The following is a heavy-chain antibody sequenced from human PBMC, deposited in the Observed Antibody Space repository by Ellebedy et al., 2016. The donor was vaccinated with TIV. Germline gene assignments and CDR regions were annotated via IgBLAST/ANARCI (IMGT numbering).Heavy chain of an antibody. CDR2: FHPHDSDT. Sequence: PGGSLRLSCQGSGYSFVSYWIGWARQMPGKGLEWMAIFHPHDSDTRVNPPFQGQVTFSVDKSISTAYLQWSSLEATDTAMYYCARLSSSSYYGGGFDVWGQGTAVTVS. CDR3: ARLSSSSYYGGGFDV. D-gene: IGHD6-13*01. CDR1: GYSFVSYW. V-gene: IGHV5-51*01. J-gene: IGHJ6*02.